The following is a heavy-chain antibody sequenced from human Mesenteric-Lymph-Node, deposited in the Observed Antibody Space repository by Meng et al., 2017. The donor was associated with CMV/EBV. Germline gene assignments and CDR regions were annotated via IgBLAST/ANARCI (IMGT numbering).Heavy chain of an antibody. CDR2: IGNDDGRTK. Sequence: GGSLRLSCAASGFTFSSFAMHWVRQAPGKGLEWVAYIGNDDGRTKYYPDSMRGRFTISRDNSKNTVYLQMNSLRTEDTAVYYCAKDRPGILGLDPWGQGTLVTVCS. V-gene: IGHV3-30*02. CDR3: AKDRPGILGLDP. CDR1: GFTFSSFA. J-gene: IGHJ5*02. D-gene: IGHD3-10*01.